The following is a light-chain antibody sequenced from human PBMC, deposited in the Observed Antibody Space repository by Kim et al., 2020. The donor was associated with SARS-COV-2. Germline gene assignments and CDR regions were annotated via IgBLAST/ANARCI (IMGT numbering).Light chain of an antibody. V-gene: IGLV1-40*01. CDR3: QSYDSSLSGV. CDR1: SSNIGACYD. CDR2: GNS. Sequence: GQGVTISCTGSSSNIGACYDVHWYQQLPGTAPKLLIYGNSHRPSGVPDRFSGSKSGTSASLAITGLQAEDEADYYCQSYDSSLSGVFGGGTQLTVL. J-gene: IGLJ2*01.